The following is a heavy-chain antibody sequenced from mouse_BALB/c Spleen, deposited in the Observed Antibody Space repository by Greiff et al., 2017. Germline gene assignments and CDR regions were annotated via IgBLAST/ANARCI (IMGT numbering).Heavy chain of an antibody. J-gene: IGHJ4*01. Sequence: VKLMESGPGLVAPSQSLSITCTVSGFSLTGYGVNWVRQPPGKGLEWLGMIWGDGSTDYNSALKSRLSISKDNSKSQVFLKMNSLQTNDTARYYCARGGTAYYRYEYYAMDYWGQGTSVTVSS. D-gene: IGHD2-14*01. V-gene: IGHV2-6-7*01. CDR2: IWGDGST. CDR3: ARGGTAYYRYEYYAMDY. CDR1: GFSLTGYG.